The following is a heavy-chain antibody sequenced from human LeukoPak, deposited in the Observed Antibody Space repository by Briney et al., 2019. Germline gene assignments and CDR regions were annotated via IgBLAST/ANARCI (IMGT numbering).Heavy chain of an antibody. CDR3: ARDRLDWRYSRFDY. Sequence: GGSLRLSCAASGFTFSSYSMNWVRQAPGKGLEWVSSISSSSSYIYYADSVKGRFTISRDNAKNSLYLQMNSLRAEDTAVYYCARDRLDWRYSRFDYWGQGTLVTVSS. CDR2: ISSSSSYI. CDR1: GFTFSSYS. V-gene: IGHV3-21*01. J-gene: IGHJ4*02. D-gene: IGHD3-3*01.